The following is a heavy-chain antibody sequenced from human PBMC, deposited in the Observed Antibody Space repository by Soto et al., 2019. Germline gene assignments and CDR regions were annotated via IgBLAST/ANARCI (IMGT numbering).Heavy chain of an antibody. D-gene: IGHD5-18*01. V-gene: IGHV3-66*01. CDR3: ARSDTAMVLY. CDR1: GFTVSSNY. CDR2: IYSGGST. J-gene: IGHJ4*02. Sequence: PGVSLRLSCAASGFTVSSNYMSWVRQAPGKGLEWVSVIYSGGSTYYADSVKGRFTISRDNSKNTLYLQMNSLRAEYTAVYYCARSDTAMVLYWGQGTLVTVSS.